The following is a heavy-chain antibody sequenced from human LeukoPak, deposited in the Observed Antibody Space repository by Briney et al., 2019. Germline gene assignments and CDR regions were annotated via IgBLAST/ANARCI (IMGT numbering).Heavy chain of an antibody. D-gene: IGHD6-19*01. Sequence: PGGSLRLSCAASGFTFSSYSMKWVRQAPGKGLEWVSSISTSSSYIYYADSVKGRFTISRDNAKNSLYLQMNSLRAEDTAVYYCARDLAGATVAGRWFDYWGQGTLVTVSS. CDR2: ISTSSSYI. CDR1: GFTFSSYS. J-gene: IGHJ4*02. CDR3: ARDLAGATVAGRWFDY. V-gene: IGHV3-21*01.